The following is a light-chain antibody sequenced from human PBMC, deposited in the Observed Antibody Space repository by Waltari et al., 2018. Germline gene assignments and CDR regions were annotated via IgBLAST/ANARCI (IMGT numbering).Light chain of an antibody. CDR3: QQYDISPLT. CDR1: QTVRTTY. V-gene: IGKV3-20*01. CDR2: GAS. Sequence: EIVLTQSPGTLSLSPGERATLSCRASQTVRTTYLAWYQQKPGQAPTLRIYGASSRATGIPDRFSCSGSGTCFSLTISSLEPEDFAVYYCQQYDISPLTFGGGTKVEIK. J-gene: IGKJ4*01.